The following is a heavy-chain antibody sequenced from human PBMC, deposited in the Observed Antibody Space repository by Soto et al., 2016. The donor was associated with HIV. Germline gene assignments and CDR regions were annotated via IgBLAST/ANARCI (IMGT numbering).Heavy chain of an antibody. J-gene: IGHJ4*02. CDR1: GYTFTGYY. D-gene: IGHD3-10*01. V-gene: IGHV1-2*02. Sequence: QVQLVQSGAEMKKPGASVKVSCKASGYTFTGYYMHWVRQAPGQGLEWMGWINPNSGGTNYAQKFQGRVTMTRDTSISTAYMELSRLRSDDTAVYFCARDAGTYYGSGSYFHWGQGTLVTVSS. CDR3: ARDAGTYYGSGSYFH. CDR2: INPNSGGT.